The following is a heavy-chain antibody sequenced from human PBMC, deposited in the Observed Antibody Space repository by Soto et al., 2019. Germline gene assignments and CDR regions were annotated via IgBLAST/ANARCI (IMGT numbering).Heavy chain of an antibody. Sequence: SETLSLTCAVYGGSFSGYYWSWIRQPPGKGLEWIGEIFHGGSTDYSPSLKSQVTISVDTSKNQFSLELSSVTAADTAVYYCARPHYDSNTFYSFFDYWGQGTLVTVSS. D-gene: IGHD3-22*01. CDR3: ARPHYDSNTFYSFFDY. CDR2: IFHGGST. CDR1: GGSFSGYY. V-gene: IGHV4-34*12. J-gene: IGHJ4*02.